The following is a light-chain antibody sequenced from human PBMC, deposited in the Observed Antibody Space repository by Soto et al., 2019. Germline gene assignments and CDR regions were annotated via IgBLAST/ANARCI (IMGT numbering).Light chain of an antibody. V-gene: IGKV3-15*01. CDR1: QSVSSN. Sequence: EIVLTQYPGTLSLSPGERATLSCRASQSVSSNLAWYQQKPGQAPRLLIYGASTRATGIPARFSGSGSGTEFTLSISSLQSEHLGVYYCQQDSSWPLTFGGGTKV. J-gene: IGKJ4*01. CDR3: QQDSSWPLT. CDR2: GAS.